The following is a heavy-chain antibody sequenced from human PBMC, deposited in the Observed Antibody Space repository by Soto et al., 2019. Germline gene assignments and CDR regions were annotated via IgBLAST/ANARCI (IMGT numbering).Heavy chain of an antibody. Sequence: SETLSLTCTVSGGSISSYYWSWIRQPPGKGLEWIGYIYYSGSTNYNPSLKSRVTISVDTSKNQFSLKLSSVTAADTAVYYCARVYYDILTGYSYYFDYWGQGTLVTVSS. CDR2: IYYSGST. J-gene: IGHJ4*02. D-gene: IGHD3-9*01. CDR1: GGSISSYY. V-gene: IGHV4-59*01. CDR3: ARVYYDILTGYSYYFDY.